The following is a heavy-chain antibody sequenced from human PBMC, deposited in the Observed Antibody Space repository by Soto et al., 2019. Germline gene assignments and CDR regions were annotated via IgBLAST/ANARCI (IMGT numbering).Heavy chain of an antibody. V-gene: IGHV4-39*01. CDR3: ARLHGKWFGDYNYYYYGMDV. J-gene: IGHJ6*02. CDR1: GGSISSSSNN. CDR2: FYYGGRT. D-gene: IGHD3-10*01. Sequence: PSETLSLTCTVSGGSISSSSNNVRCIPHPPGKWLEWTGSFYYGGRTNYNPSLNTPVPIDVDTSKNQFSLKLSSVTAADTAVYYCARLHGKWFGDYNYYYYGMDVWGQGSTVT.